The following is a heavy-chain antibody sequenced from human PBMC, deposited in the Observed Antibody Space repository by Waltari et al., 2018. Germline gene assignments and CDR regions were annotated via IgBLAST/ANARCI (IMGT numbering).Heavy chain of an antibody. V-gene: IGHV4-4*02. J-gene: IGHJ5*02. CDR1: GASLRGGDW. CDR2: IHHSGRT. Sequence: QVHLQESGPGLVRPSETLSLTCHVSGASLRGGDWWIWVRQSPGKRLDWIGEIHHSGRTNSNPSLKNRLTLSVDESRNQFFLKITSVTAADTALYFCARANGGLIGSWGQGIVVTVSS. D-gene: IGHD3-16*01. CDR3: ARANGGLIGS.